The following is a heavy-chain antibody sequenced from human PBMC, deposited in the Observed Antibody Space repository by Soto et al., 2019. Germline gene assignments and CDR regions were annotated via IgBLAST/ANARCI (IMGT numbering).Heavy chain of an antibody. CDR3: ARGGYYDSSGSRNYHYYGMNV. Sequence: VKVSCKASGGTFSSYAISWVRQAPGQGLEWMGGIIPIFGTAKYAPSLHGRVFMTTDTSTSTAYMELRSLRSDDTAVYYCARGGYYDSSGSRNYHYYGMNVWGQGTTVTVSS. V-gene: IGHV1-69*13. J-gene: IGHJ6*02. CDR1: GGTFSSYA. CDR2: IIPIFGTA. D-gene: IGHD3-22*01.